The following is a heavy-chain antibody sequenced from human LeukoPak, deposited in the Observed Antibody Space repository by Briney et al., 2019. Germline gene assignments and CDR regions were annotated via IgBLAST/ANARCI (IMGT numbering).Heavy chain of an antibody. CDR3: ARVHSRVISVVLRDDDAFDM. Sequence: ASVKVSCKASGYTFTNYGISWVRQAPGQGLEWMGWISAYNGKTNYAQKLQGRVTMTTDTSTSTAYMELRSLRSDDTAVYYCARVHSRVISVVLRDDDAFDMWGQGTMVTVSS. CDR2: ISAYNGKT. J-gene: IGHJ3*02. CDR1: GYTFTNYG. D-gene: IGHD2-21*01. V-gene: IGHV1-18*01.